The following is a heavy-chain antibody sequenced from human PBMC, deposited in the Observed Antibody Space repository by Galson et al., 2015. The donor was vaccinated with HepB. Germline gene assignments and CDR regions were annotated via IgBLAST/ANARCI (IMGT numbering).Heavy chain of an antibody. J-gene: IGHJ5*02. Sequence: SLRLSCAASGFTFSDYHMAWLRQAPGQGLECISYITSGGSTIYYADSVKGRFTISRDNAKNSLYLQMNSLKADDTAVYYCARASHIAAVTAIVGGWFDPWGQGTLVTVSS. V-gene: IGHV3-11*01. CDR1: GFTFSDYH. CDR2: ITSGGSTI. CDR3: ARASHIAAVTAIVGGWFDP. D-gene: IGHD2-21*02.